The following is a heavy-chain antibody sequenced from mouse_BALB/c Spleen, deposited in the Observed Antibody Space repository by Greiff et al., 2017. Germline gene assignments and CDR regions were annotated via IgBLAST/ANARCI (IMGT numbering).Heavy chain of an antibody. CDR2: ILPGSGST. CDR3: ARFGNYGPFAY. Sequence: QVQLQQSGAELMKPGASVKISCKATGYTFSSYWIEWVKQRPGHGLEWIGEILPGSGSTNYNEKFKGKATFTADTSSNTAYMQLSSLTSEDSAVYYCARFGNYGPFAYWGQGTLVTVSA. J-gene: IGHJ3*01. D-gene: IGHD2-1*01. V-gene: IGHV1-9*01. CDR1: GYTFSSYW.